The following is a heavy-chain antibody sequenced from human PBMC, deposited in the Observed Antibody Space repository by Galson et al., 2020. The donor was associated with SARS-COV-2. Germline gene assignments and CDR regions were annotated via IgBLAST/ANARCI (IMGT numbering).Heavy chain of an antibody. CDR2: IPYDGSNS. Sequence: GGSLRLSCAGSGFAFRNHGLHWVRQTPGAGLEWVAAIPYDGSNSYYADSVKGRFTISRDNSKNTLYLQMNSLRPKDTAVFYCARDRASHASSYYYGVDVWGQGTTVIVSS. V-gene: IGHV3-30*02. D-gene: IGHD3-10*01. CDR1: GFAFRNHG. CDR3: ARDRASHASSYYYGVDV. J-gene: IGHJ6*02.